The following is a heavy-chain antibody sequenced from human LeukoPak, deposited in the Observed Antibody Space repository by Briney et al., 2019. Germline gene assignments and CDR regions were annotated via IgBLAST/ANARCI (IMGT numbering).Heavy chain of an antibody. Sequence: SETLSLTCAVYGGSFSGYYWSWIRQPPGKGLEWIGEINHSGSTNYNPSLKSRVTISVDTSKNQFSLKLSSVTAADTAEYYCARDSATYYFDYWGQGTPVTVSS. J-gene: IGHJ4*02. CDR1: GGSFSGYY. V-gene: IGHV4-34*01. CDR3: ARDSATYYFDY. CDR2: INHSGST.